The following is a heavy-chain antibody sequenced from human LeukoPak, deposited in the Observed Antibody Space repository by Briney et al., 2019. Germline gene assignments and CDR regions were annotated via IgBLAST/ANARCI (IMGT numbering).Heavy chain of an antibody. Sequence: PSETLSLTCAGYGGSFSGYYWSWIRQPPGKGLEWIGEINHSGSTNYNPSLKSRVTISVDTSKNQFSLKLSSVTAADTAVYYCASTRARYCSSTSCYTLYYFDYWGQGTLVTVSS. CDR1: GGSFSGYY. D-gene: IGHD2-2*02. CDR2: INHSGST. CDR3: ASTRARYCSSTSCYTLYYFDY. J-gene: IGHJ4*02. V-gene: IGHV4-34*01.